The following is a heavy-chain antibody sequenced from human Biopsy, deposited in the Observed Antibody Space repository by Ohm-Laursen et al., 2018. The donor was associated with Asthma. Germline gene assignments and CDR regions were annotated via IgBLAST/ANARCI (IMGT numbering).Heavy chain of an antibody. CDR3: ARGSSSRLSQWELLVSGGKRAHSYYGMDV. Sequence: GTLSLTCAVYGGSFSSNYWSWIRQTPGKGLERLGDTHHSGYTNYNPSLSSRLTLSVDTSKNQFSLRLPSVTAADTAVYYCARGSSSRLSQWELLVSGGKRAHSYYGMDVWGQGTTVTVSS. CDR2: THHSGYT. V-gene: IGHV4-34*01. D-gene: IGHD1-26*01. J-gene: IGHJ6*02. CDR1: GGSFSSNY.